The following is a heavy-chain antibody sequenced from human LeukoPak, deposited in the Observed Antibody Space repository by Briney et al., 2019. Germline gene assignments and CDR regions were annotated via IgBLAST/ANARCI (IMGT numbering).Heavy chain of an antibody. J-gene: IGHJ6*02. D-gene: IGHD6-6*01. CDR3: ARDSPGSSRFYHYYGLDV. V-gene: IGHV3-7*05. CDR2: IKEDRSEK. CDR1: GFTFSNAW. Sequence: GGSLRLSCAASGFTFSNAWMSWVRQAPGKGLEWVANIKEDRSEKYYVDSVKGRFTIYRDNAKNSLYLQMNRLRAEDTAVYYCARDSPGSSRFYHYYGLDVWGQGTTVTVSS.